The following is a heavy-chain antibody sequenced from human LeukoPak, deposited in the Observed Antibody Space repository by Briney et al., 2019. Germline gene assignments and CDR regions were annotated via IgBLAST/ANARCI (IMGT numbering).Heavy chain of an antibody. J-gene: IGHJ5*02. V-gene: IGHV4-61*02. Sequence: SQTLSLTCTVSGGSISSGSYYWSWIRQPAGKGLEWIGRIYTSGSTNYNPSLKSRVTISVDKSKNQFSLKLSSVTAADTAVYYCATGVHSSSFFRLRVDWFDPWGQGTLVTVSS. CDR3: ATGVHSSSFFRLRVDWFDP. CDR1: GGSISSGSYY. CDR2: IYTSGST. D-gene: IGHD6-13*01.